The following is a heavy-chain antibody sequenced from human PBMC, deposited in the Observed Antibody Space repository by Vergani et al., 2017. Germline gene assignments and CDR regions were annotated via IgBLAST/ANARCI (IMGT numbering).Heavy chain of an antibody. CDR2: INHSGST. CDR1: GGSFTGYY. V-gene: IGHV4-34*01. D-gene: IGHD3-22*01. Sequence: QVQLQQWGAGLLKPSETLSLTCAVYGGSFTGYYWTWIRQPPEKGMEWIGEINHSGSTNYNTSLKSRVTISVDTSKNQFSLKLSSVTAADTAVYYCARGPGDSSGYYYPALFYWGQGTLVTVSS. J-gene: IGHJ4*02. CDR3: ARGPGDSSGYYYPALFY.